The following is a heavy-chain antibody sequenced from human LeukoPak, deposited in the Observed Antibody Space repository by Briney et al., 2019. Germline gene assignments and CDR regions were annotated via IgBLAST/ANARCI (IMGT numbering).Heavy chain of an antibody. D-gene: IGHD3-16*01. CDR2: ISWNSGSI. V-gene: IGHV3-9*01. Sequence: PGGSLRLSCAASGFTFDDYAMHWVRQAPGKGLEWVSGISWNSGSIGYADSVKGRFTISRDNAKNSLYLQMNSLRAEDTALYYCARATLGDELGFDYWGQGTLVTVSS. CDR3: ARATLGDELGFDY. CDR1: GFTFDDYA. J-gene: IGHJ4*02.